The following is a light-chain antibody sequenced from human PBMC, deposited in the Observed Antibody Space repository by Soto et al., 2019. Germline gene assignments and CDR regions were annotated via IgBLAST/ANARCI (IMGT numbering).Light chain of an antibody. J-gene: IGKJ1*01. CDR1: QSVSSN. CDR3: QQYNNWPPWT. CDR2: GAS. V-gene: IGKV3-15*01. Sequence: EIVMTQSPATLSVSPGERATLSCRASQSVSSNLAWYQQKPGQAPRLLIYGASTRATGIPVRFSGSGSGTEFTLTISSLQSEDSAVYYCQQYNNWPPWTFGQGTKVDIK.